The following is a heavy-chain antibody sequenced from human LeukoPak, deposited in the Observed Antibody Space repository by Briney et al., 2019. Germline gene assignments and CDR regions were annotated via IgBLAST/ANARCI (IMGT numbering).Heavy chain of an antibody. D-gene: IGHD6-19*01. CDR3: AKDATLSGWTGAAFDI. CDR2: IRYDGSNK. V-gene: IGHV3-30*02. J-gene: IGHJ3*02. CDR1: GFTFSSYG. Sequence: GRSLRLSCAASGFTFSSYGMHWVRQAPGKGLEWVAFIRYDGSNKYYADSVKGRFTISRDNSKNTLYLQMNSLRAEDTAVYYCAKDATLSGWTGAAFDIWGQGTMVTVSS.